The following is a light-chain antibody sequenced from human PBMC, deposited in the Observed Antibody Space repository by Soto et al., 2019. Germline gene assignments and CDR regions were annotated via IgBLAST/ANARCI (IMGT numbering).Light chain of an antibody. V-gene: IGLV2-8*01. CDR2: GVS. CDR3: SSYAGSNNYVV. Sequence: QSVLTQPRSVSGSPGQSVTISCTGTSSDVGAYNYVSWFQQHPGKAPKLMIYGVSKRPSGVPDRFSGSKSGNTASLTVSGLQAEDEADYYCSSYAGSNNYVVFGGGTK. CDR1: SSDVGAYNY. J-gene: IGLJ2*01.